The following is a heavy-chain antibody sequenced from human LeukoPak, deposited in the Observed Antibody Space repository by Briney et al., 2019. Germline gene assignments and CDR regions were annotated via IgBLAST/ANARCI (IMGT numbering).Heavy chain of an antibody. V-gene: IGHV4-39*07. J-gene: IGHJ6*03. D-gene: IGHD2-15*01. Sequence: GSLRLSCAASGFTFSTYIMNWVRQTPGKGLEWIGSIYYGSVFYSVSTYYNPSLKSRVTMSGDTSKNQFSLKLSSVTAADTAAYYCARLGYCSGGSCYYYYYMDVWGKGTTVTVSS. CDR1: GFTFSTYI. CDR3: ARLGYCSGGSCYYYYYMDV. CDR2: IYYGSVFYSVST.